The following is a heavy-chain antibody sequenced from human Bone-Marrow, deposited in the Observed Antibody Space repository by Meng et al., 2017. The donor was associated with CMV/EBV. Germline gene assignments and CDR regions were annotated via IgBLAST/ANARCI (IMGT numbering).Heavy chain of an antibody. CDR2: IKQDGSEK. D-gene: IGHD3-16*01. Sequence: GGSLRLSCAASGFTFSSYWMTWVHQAPGKGLEWVANIKQDGSEKNYVDSVEGRFTISRDNAKNSLFLQLNSLRAEDTAVYYCARASQVRLSTSLGYWGQGTLVTVSS. J-gene: IGHJ4*02. V-gene: IGHV3-7*01. CDR1: GFTFSSYW. CDR3: ARASQVRLSTSLGY.